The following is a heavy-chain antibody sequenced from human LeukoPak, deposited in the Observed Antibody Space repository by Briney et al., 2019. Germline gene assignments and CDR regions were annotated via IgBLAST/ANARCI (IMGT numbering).Heavy chain of an antibody. CDR2: IYYSGNT. V-gene: IGHV4-59*01. CDR3: ARGGVYSSGSYYGD. CDR1: GGSISSYY. Sequence: SETLSLTCTVSGGSISSYYWSWIRQPPGKGLEWIGYIYYSGNTNYNPSLKSRVTISVDTSKNQFSLKLSFVTAADTAVYYCARGGVYSSGSYYGDWGQGTLVTVSS. D-gene: IGHD3-10*01. J-gene: IGHJ4*02.